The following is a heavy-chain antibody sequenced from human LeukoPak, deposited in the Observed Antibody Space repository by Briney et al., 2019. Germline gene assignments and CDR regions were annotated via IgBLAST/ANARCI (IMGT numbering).Heavy chain of an antibody. D-gene: IGHD6-19*01. J-gene: IGHJ4*02. CDR1: GFTFSSYG. CDR2: IWYDGSNK. Sequence: PGGSLRLSCAASGFTFSSYGMHWVRQAPGKGLEWVAVIWYDGSNKYYADSVKGRFTISRDNSKNTLYLQMNSLRAEDTAVYYCARDGSSGWYWVDYWGQGTLVTVSP. V-gene: IGHV3-33*01. CDR3: ARDGSSGWYWVDY.